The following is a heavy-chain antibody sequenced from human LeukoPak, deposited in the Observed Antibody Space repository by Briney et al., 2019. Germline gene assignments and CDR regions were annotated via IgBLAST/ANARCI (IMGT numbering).Heavy chain of an antibody. D-gene: IGHD1-26*01. Sequence: GGSLRLSCAASGFTFSSYGMSWVRQAPGKGLEWVSAISGSGRTTYYADSVKGRFTISRDNSKSTLYLQMNSLRAEDTAVYYCARASGSYFGYWGQGTLVTVSS. CDR2: ISGSGRTT. V-gene: IGHV3-23*01. CDR3: ARASGSYFGY. CDR1: GFTFSSYG. J-gene: IGHJ4*02.